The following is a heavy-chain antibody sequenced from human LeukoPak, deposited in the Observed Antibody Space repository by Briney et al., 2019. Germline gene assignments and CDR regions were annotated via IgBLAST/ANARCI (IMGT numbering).Heavy chain of an antibody. CDR2: IYSGGST. CDR3: AKESKMSWWYYFDY. V-gene: IGHV3-23*03. D-gene: IGHD2-8*02. Sequence: GGSLRLSCAASGFTFSGYAMSWVRQAPGKGLEWVSVIYSGGSTYYADSVKGRFTISRDNSKNTLYLQMNSLRAEDTAVYYCAKESKMSWWYYFDYWGQGTLVTVSS. J-gene: IGHJ4*02. CDR1: GFTFSGYA.